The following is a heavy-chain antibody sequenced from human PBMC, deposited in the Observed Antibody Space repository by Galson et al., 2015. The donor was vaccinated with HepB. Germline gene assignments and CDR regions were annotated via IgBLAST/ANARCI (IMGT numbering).Heavy chain of an antibody. CDR1: GFTFSSYS. Sequence: SLRLSCAASGFTFSSYSMNWVRQAPGKGLEWVSYISSSGSTIYYADSVKGRFTISRDNAKNSLYLQMNSLRAEDTAVYYCARERVVVVPAAMPSSPNWFDPWGQGTLVTVSS. J-gene: IGHJ5*02. V-gene: IGHV3-48*01. D-gene: IGHD2-2*01. CDR3: ARERVVVVPAAMPSSPNWFDP. CDR2: ISSSGSTI.